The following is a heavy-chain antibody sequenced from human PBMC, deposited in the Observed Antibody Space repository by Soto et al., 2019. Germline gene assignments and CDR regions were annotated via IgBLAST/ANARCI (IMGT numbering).Heavy chain of an antibody. CDR3: ARAGHRVRYDYYYGMDV. CDR2: TYYSGST. CDR1: GGSISSSSYY. J-gene: IGHJ6*02. Sequence: QLQLQESGPGLVKPSETLSLTCTVSGGSISSSSYYWGWIRQPPGKGLEWIGSTYYSGSTYYNPSLKSRVTISVDTSKNQFSLKLSSGTAADTAVYYCARAGHRVRYDYYYGMDVWGQGTTVTVSS. V-gene: IGHV4-39*01. D-gene: IGHD3-10*01.